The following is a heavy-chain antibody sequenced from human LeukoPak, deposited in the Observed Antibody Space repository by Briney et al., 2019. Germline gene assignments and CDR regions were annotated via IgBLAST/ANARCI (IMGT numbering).Heavy chain of an antibody. V-gene: IGHV3-21*01. Sequence: SGGSLRLSCAASGFTFSSYSMNWVRQSPGKGLEWVSSISSSSSYIYYADSVKGRFTISRDNAKNSLYLQMNSLRAEDTAVYYCARAGYCSSTSCFSGNWFDPWGQGTLVTVSS. CDR3: ARAGYCSSTSCFSGNWFDP. CDR2: ISSSSSYI. D-gene: IGHD2-2*01. J-gene: IGHJ5*02. CDR1: GFTFSSYS.